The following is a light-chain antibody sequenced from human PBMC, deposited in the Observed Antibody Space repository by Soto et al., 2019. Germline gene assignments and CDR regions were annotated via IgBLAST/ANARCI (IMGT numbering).Light chain of an antibody. J-gene: IGLJ1*01. CDR2: DVT. CDR1: SSDVAGYKS. Sequence: QAVVTQPRSVSGSPGQSVTVSCTGTSSDVAGYKSVSWYQQHPGKAPKLMIYDVTKRPSGVPDRFSGSKSGNTASLTISGLQAEDEADYYCCSYAGSYTYVFGTGTKVTVL. CDR3: CSYAGSYTYV. V-gene: IGLV2-11*01.